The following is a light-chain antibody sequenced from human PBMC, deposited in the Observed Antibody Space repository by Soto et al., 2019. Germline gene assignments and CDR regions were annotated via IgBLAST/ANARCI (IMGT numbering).Light chain of an antibody. V-gene: IGKV3-20*01. Sequence: EIVLTQSPGTLSLSPREGATVSYRASQSVNSNLLAWFQQKPGQAPRLLIHDASRRATGIPDRFSGSGSGTDFTLSISSLEPEDFAVYYCHQYVSSPLTFGQGTKLEIK. CDR3: HQYVSSPLT. CDR2: DAS. J-gene: IGKJ2*01. CDR1: QSVNSNL.